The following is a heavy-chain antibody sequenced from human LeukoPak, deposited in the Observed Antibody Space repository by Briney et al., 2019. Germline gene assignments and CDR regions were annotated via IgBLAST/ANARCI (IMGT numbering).Heavy chain of an antibody. D-gene: IGHD2-15*01. CDR1: GYTFTNYY. Sequence: ASVKVSFKASGYTFTNYYMHWVRQAPGQGLEWMGVLNPSGGSTRYAQKFQGRVTMIRDTSTSIVYMELSSLRSEDTAVYYCARANGYCSGAICYAWYLDYWGQGTLVTVSS. V-gene: IGHV1-46*01. CDR2: LNPSGGST. CDR3: ARANGYCSGAICYAWYLDY. J-gene: IGHJ4*02.